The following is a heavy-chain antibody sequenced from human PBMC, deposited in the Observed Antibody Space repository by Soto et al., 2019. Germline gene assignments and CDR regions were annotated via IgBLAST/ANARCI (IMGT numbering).Heavy chain of an antibody. V-gene: IGHV1-69*13. CDR3: AIRPIQLWLPYFDY. D-gene: IGHD5-18*01. CDR1: GGTFSSYA. Sequence: GASVKVSCKASGGTFSSYAISWVRQAPGQGLEWMGGIIPIFGTANYAQKFQGRVTITADESTSTAYMELSSLRSEDTAVYYCAIRPIQLWLPYFDYWGQGTLVTVSS. J-gene: IGHJ4*02. CDR2: IIPIFGTA.